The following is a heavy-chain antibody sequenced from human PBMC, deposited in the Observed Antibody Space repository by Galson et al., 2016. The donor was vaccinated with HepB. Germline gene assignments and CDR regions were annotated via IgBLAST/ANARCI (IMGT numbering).Heavy chain of an antibody. CDR2: ITSTGAKT. CDR3: AREIPHMVHGGLDY. Sequence: SLRLSCAASGFPYSSHAMTWVRQAPGKGLEWISAITSTGAKTFYADSVKGRFNISRDNSENTVYLQMNSLRGEDTAVYYCAREIPHMVHGGLDYWGQGTLVTVSS. J-gene: IGHJ4*02. V-gene: IGHV3-23*01. CDR1: GFPYSSHA. D-gene: IGHD2-2*02.